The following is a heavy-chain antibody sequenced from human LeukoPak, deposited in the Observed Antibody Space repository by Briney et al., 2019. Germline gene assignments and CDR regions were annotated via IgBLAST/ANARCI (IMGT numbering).Heavy chain of an antibody. CDR1: GGTFSSYA. D-gene: IGHD3-10*01. Sequence: SVKVSCKASGGTFSSYAINWVRQAPGQGLEWMGGIIPIFGTANYAQKFQGRVTITADKSTSTAYMELSSLRSDDMAVYYCARDRGAVHWFDPWGQGTLVTVSS. V-gene: IGHV1-69*06. CDR3: ARDRGAVHWFDP. J-gene: IGHJ5*02. CDR2: IIPIFGTA.